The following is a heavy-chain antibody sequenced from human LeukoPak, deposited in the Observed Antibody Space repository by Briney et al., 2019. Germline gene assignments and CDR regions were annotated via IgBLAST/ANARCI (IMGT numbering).Heavy chain of an antibody. J-gene: IGHJ4*02. CDR1: GGSITGYY. Sequence: SETLSLTCTVSGGSITGYYWSWIRQPPGKGLEWIGYLYYSGGTDYNRSLKSRVTMSVDTSKNQFSLKLRFVTAADTAVYYCARRADYFSTTGYDKLDYWGQGSLVTVSS. CDR3: ARRADYFSTTGYDKLDY. V-gene: IGHV4-59*08. D-gene: IGHD3-9*01. CDR2: LYYSGGT.